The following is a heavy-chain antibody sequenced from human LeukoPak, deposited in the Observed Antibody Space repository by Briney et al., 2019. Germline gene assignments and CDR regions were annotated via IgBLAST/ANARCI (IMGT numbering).Heavy chain of an antibody. D-gene: IGHD3-9*01. J-gene: IGHJ3*02. CDR1: GFTFSSYA. CDR3: VKLGLYYDILTGYPDAFDI. CDR2: ISGSDGST. Sequence: GGSLRLSCAASGFTFSSYAMSWVRQAPGKGLEWASTISGSDGSTYYADSVKGRFTISRDNSKNTLYLQMNSLRAEDTAVYYCVKLGLYYDILTGYPDAFDIWGQGTMVTVSS. V-gene: IGHV3-23*01.